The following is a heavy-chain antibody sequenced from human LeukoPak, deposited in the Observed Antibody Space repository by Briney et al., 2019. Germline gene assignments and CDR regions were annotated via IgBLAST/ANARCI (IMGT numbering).Heavy chain of an antibody. J-gene: IGHJ4*02. V-gene: IGHV1-3*01. CDR2: INAGNGNT. CDR3: ARTRVVAFGGVIDYFDY. Sequence: GGSLRLSCAASGFTFSSYAMHWVRQAPGQRLEWMGWINAGNGNTKYSQKFQGRVTITRDTSASTAYMELSSLRSEDTAVYYCARTRVVAFGGVIDYFDYWGQGTLVTVSS. D-gene: IGHD3-16*02. CDR1: GFTFSSYA.